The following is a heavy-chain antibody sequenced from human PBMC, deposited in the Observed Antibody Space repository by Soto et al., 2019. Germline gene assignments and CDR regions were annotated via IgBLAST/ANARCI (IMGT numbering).Heavy chain of an antibody. J-gene: IGHJ4*02. D-gene: IGHD6-13*01. Sequence: SGPTLGEPTQTLTLTCTFSGFSLTTTGVGVSWIRQPPGKALEWLALIYWDDVKRYSPSLKSRLTITKDTSKNQVVLTMTNMDPVDTATYYCAHAYSSSWSLDYWGQGTLVTVSS. V-gene: IGHV2-5*02. CDR2: IYWDDVK. CDR1: GFSLTTTGVG. CDR3: AHAYSSSWSLDY.